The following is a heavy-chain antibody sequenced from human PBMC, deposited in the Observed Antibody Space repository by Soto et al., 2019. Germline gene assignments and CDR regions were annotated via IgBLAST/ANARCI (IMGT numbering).Heavy chain of an antibody. CDR3: ARQYCSSTSCYPVWFDP. CDR2: ISSSGSTI. CDR1: GFTFSSYE. D-gene: IGHD2-2*01. V-gene: IGHV3-48*03. J-gene: IGHJ5*02. Sequence: EVQLVESGGGLVQPGGSLRLSCAASGFTFSSYEMNWVRQAPGKGLEWVSYISSSGSTIYYADSVKGRFTISRDNAKNSLYLQMNSLRAEDTPVYYCARQYCSSTSCYPVWFDPWGQGTLVTVSS.